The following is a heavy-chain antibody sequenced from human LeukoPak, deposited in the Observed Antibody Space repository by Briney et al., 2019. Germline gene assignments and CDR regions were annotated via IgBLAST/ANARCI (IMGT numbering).Heavy chain of an antibody. CDR2: ISASSAYI. CDR3: ARESATSSFSFDS. CDR1: GFDFSSYT. V-gene: IGHV3-21*01. D-gene: IGHD5-24*01. Sequence: GGSLRLSCAASGFDFSSYTMNWVRQAPGKGLEWVSSISASSAYIFYADSVKGRFTVSRDNAKSSLFLQMDRLSVEDTAVYYCARESATSSFSFDSWGQGVLVPVSS. J-gene: IGHJ4*02.